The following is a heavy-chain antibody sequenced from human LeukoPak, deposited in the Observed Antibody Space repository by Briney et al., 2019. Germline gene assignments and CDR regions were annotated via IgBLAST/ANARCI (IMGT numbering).Heavy chain of an antibody. CDR2: IYPRGST. Sequence: SQTLSLTCAVSGGSISSGSYSWSWIRQPPGKGLEWIGYIYPRGSTYYNPSLKSRVILSLDKSANQFSLNLSSVTAADTAVYYCARGDGVVPAAFDYWGQGTLVTVSS. D-gene: IGHD2-2*01. CDR1: GGSISSGSYS. J-gene: IGHJ4*02. V-gene: IGHV4-30-2*01. CDR3: ARGDGVVPAAFDY.